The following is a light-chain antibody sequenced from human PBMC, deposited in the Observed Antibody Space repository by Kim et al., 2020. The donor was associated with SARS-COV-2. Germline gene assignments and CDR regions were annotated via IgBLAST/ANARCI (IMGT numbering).Light chain of an antibody. CDR3: QQYNRWPRT. J-gene: IGKJ1*01. Sequence: IVMTQSPAILSVSPGERATLSCRASQSVNSDLAWYQQKLGQAPRILFYGASTRATGIPARFSGSGSGTDFSLTISSLESEDFAVYYCQQYNRWPRTFGQGTKVDIK. V-gene: IGKV3-15*01. CDR1: QSVNSD. CDR2: GAS.